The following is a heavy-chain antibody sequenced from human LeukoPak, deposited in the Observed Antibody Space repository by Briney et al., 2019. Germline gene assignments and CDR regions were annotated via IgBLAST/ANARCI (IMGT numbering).Heavy chain of an antibody. J-gene: IGHJ4*02. CDR3: ARHDVDTATTDY. D-gene: IGHD5-18*01. CDR1: GYTFTGYY. CDR2: INPNSGGT. V-gene: IGHV1-2*02. Sequence: ASVKVSCKASGYTFTGYYMHWVRQAPGQGLEWMGWINPNSGGTNYARKFQGRVTMTRDTSISTAYMELSRLRSDDTTVYYCARHDVDTATTDYWGQGTLVTVSS.